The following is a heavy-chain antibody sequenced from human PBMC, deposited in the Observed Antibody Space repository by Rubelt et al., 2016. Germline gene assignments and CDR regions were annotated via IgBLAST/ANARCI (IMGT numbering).Heavy chain of an antibody. CDR2: INAGNGNT. CDR3: ARDLTYNLPAY. V-gene: IGHV1-3*01. CDR1: GYTFTSYA. D-gene: IGHD5-24*01. J-gene: IGHJ4*02. Sequence: QVQLVQSGAEVRKPGASVKVSCKPSGYTFTSYAMHWVRQAPGPRLEWLGGINAGNGNTKYSQKFQGRVTITRDTSASTAYMELSSLRSEDTAVYYCARDLTYNLPAYWGQGTLVTVSS.